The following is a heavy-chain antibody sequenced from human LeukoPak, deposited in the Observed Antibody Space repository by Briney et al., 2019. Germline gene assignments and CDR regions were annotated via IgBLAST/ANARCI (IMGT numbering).Heavy chain of an antibody. CDR2: ISWDGGST. D-gene: IGHD1-26*01. J-gene: IGHJ6*03. V-gene: IGHV3-43*01. CDR1: GFTFDDYT. Sequence: GGSLRLSCAASGFTFDDYTMHWVRQAPGKGLEWVSLISWDGGSTYYADSVKGRFTISRDNSKNSLYLQMNSLRTEDTALYYCAKDGGPQLHYMDVWGKGTTVTVSS. CDR3: AKDGGPQLHYMDV.